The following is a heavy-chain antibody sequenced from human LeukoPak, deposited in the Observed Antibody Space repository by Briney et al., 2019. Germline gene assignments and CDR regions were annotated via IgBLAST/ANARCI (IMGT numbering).Heavy chain of an antibody. V-gene: IGHV4-34*01. CDR1: GGSLSAFY. J-gene: IGHJ3*02. CDR2: INHSGST. CDR3: ARAGKTDSSGYYNDAFDI. D-gene: IGHD3-22*01. Sequence: PSETLSLTCAVYGGSLSAFYWNWIRQPPGKGLEWIGEINHSGSTNYNPSLKSRVTMSVDTSKNQFSLKLSSVTAADTAVYYCARAGKTDSSGYYNDAFDIWGQGTMVTVSS.